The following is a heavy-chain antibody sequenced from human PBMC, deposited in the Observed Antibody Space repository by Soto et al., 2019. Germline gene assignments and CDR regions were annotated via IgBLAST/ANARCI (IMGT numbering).Heavy chain of an antibody. CDR2: ISHSGDT. V-gene: IGHV4-4*02. J-gene: IGHJ4*02. CDR3: ARDGTNGSNLGY. Sequence: QVQLQESGPGLVKPSGTLSLTCAVSGDSIRSSWWSWVRQPPGKGLEWIGEISHSGDTNYNPSLKSRVTMSVDKSKNQFSLELSSVTAADTAVYYCARDGTNGSNLGYWGQGTLVTVSS. CDR1: GDSIRSSW. D-gene: IGHD1-1*01.